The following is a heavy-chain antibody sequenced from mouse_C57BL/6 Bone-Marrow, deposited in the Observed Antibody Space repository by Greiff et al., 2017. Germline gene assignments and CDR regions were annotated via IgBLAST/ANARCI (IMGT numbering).Heavy chain of an antibody. V-gene: IGHV1-5*01. Sequence: EVQLQQSGTVLARPGASVKMSCKTSGYTFTSYWMHWVKQRPGQGLEWIGAIYPGNSDTSYNQKFKGKAKLTAVTYASTAYMELSSLTNEDSAVYYCSAYYYGTPAWFAYWGQGTLVTVSA. D-gene: IGHD1-1*01. CDR3: SAYYYGTPAWFAY. CDR2: IYPGNSDT. J-gene: IGHJ3*01. CDR1: GYTFTSYW.